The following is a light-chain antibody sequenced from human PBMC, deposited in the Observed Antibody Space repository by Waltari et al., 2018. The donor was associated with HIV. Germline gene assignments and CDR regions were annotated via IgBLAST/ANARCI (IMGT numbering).Light chain of an antibody. CDR1: SSNIGADYH. CDR2: GNT. J-gene: IGLJ3*02. V-gene: IGLV1-40*01. CDR3: QSYDSSLSAWV. Sequence: QSVLTQPPSLSGAPGQTLPISCTGTSSNIGADYHVHWYQQLPGTAPKLLIYGNTIRPSGVPDRFSGSKSGTSASLAITGLQADDEADYYCQSYDSSLSAWVFGGGTKLTVL.